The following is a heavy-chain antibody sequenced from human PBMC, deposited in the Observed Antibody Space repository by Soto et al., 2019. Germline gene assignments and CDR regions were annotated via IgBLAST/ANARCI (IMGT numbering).Heavy chain of an antibody. V-gene: IGHV4-61*01. CDR2: IYNSVST. D-gene: IGHD6-13*01. CDR3: ARGRLTSGTIAAGS. Sequence: PSETLSLTCIVSGDSVSSGRYHWSWIRQSPGKGLEWIGYIYNSVSTKYNPSLKSRVTISVDTSENEFSLKLSSVTAADTALYYCARGRLTSGTIAAGSWGQGTTVTVSS. CDR1: GDSVSSGRYH. J-gene: IGHJ6*02.